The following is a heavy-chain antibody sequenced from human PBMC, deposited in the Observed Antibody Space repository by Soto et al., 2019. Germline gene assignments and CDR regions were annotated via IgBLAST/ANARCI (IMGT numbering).Heavy chain of an antibody. CDR3: AKGLDCSGGNCRNWYFDV. Sequence: GGSLRLSCAASGLTFSSYGMSWVRQAPGKGLEWVTAISYSGGSTHYADSVKGRFTISRDNSKNTLYLQMNSLRVEDTAVYYCAKGLDCSGGNCRNWYFDVWGRGTLVTVSS. CDR1: GLTFSSYG. CDR2: ISYSGGST. V-gene: IGHV3-23*01. D-gene: IGHD2-15*01. J-gene: IGHJ2*01.